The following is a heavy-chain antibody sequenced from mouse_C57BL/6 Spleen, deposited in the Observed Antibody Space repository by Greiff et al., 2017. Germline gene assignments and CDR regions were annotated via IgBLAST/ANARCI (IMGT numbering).Heavy chain of an antibody. J-gene: IGHJ4*01. CDR3: ARKGVITTSMDY. D-gene: IGHD1-1*01. V-gene: IGHV2-2*01. CDR1: GFSLTSSG. Sequence: QVQLQQSGPGLVQPSQSLSITCTVSGFSLTSSGVHWVRQSPGKGLGWLGAIWSGGSTDYTAAFISRLSISKNNSKSQVFFKMNSLQADDTAIYYCARKGVITTSMDYWGQGTSVTVSS. CDR2: IWSGGST.